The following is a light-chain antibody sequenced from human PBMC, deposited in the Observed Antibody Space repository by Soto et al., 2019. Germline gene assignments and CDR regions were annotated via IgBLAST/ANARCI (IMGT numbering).Light chain of an antibody. CDR3: QQYSTYSCT. J-gene: IGKJ2*02. V-gene: IGKV1-5*01. CDR2: DAS. Sequence: DIQITQSPSTLSASVGDRVTITCRASQSISSWLAWYQQKPGKAPKLLIYDASSLESGVPSRFSGSGSGTEFTLTIRSLQSDDFATYYCQQYSTYSCTFGQGTKV. CDR1: QSISSW.